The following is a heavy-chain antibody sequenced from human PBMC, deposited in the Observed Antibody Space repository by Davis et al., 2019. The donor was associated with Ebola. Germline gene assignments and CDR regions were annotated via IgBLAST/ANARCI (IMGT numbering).Heavy chain of an antibody. J-gene: IGHJ4*02. D-gene: IGHD1-14*01. CDR1: GYTFTRHD. CDR3: ARDVGRGNRGDY. V-gene: IGHV1-18*01. CDR2: ISAFHGHT. Sequence: ASVKVSCKASGYTFTRHDINWVRQAPGQGLEWMGWISAFHGHTNYTQKLQGRVTMTTDKSTNTAYMELRSLRSDDTAVYYCARDVGRGNRGDYWGQGTLVTVSS.